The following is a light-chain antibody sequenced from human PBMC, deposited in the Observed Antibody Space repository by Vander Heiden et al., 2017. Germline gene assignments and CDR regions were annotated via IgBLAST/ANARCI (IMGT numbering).Light chain of an antibody. CDR1: QSVLYSSNNKNY. V-gene: IGKV4-1*01. J-gene: IGKJ1*01. CDR3: QQYDSTPQT. Sequence: DIVMTQSPDSLAVSLGERATINCKSSQSVLYSSNNKNYLAWYQQKPGQPPKLLLYWASTRESGVPDRFSGSGSGTDFTLTISSLQAEDVAVYYCQQYDSTPQTFGQGTKVEIK. CDR2: WAS.